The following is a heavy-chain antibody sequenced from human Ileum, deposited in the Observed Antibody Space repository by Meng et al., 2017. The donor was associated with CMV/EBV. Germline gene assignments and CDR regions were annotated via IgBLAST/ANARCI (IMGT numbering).Heavy chain of an antibody. CDR1: ITNYY. CDR2: FYYSEVT. D-gene: IGHD3-22*01. Sequence: ITNYYGGGIRQTPGKGLEWIGNFYYSEVTNYNPSLESRITISVDTSKNQFSRNLRSVTAADTAVYYCARGNYDTSGYYNTEYFQYWGQGTLVTVSS. CDR3: ARGNYDTSGYYNTEYFQY. J-gene: IGHJ1*01. V-gene: IGHV4-59*01.